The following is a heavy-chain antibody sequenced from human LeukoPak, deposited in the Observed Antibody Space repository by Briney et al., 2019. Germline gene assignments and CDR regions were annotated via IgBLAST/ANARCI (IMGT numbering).Heavy chain of an antibody. CDR2: ISAYNGNT. V-gene: IGHV1-18*01. J-gene: IGHJ6*03. Sequence: GASVKVSCKASGYTFTSYGISWVRQAPGQGLEWMGWISAYNGNTNYAQKLQGRVTMTTDTSTSTAYMELRSLRSDDTAVYYCARTLKNSFWSGIYYMDVWGKGTTVTVSS. D-gene: IGHD3-3*01. CDR1: GYTFTSYG. CDR3: ARTLKNSFWSGIYYMDV.